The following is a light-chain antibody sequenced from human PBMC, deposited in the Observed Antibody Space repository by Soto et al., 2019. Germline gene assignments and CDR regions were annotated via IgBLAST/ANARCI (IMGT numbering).Light chain of an antibody. V-gene: IGLV2-14*01. CDR2: DVS. CDR1: SSDVGGYNY. J-gene: IGLJ1*01. Sequence: QSALTQPASVSGSPGQSIPISCTGTSSDVGGYNYVSWYQQHPGKAPKLMIYDVSNRPSGVSNRFSGSKSGNTASLTISGLQAEDEADYYCSSYTSSSFGEVFGTGTKVTVL. CDR3: SSYTSSSFGEV.